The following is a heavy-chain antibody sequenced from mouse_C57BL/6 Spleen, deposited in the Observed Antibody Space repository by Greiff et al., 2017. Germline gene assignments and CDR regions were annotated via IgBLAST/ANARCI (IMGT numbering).Heavy chain of an antibody. D-gene: IGHD1-1*01. J-gene: IGHJ3*01. CDR3: TREGVFIPGFAY. V-gene: IGHV1-15*01. Sequence: VKLVESGAELVRPGASVTLSCKASGYTFTDYEMHWVKQTPVHGLEWIGAIDPETGGTAYNQKFKGKAILTADKSSSTAYMELRSLTSEDSAVYYCTREGVFIPGFAYWGQGTLVTVSA. CDR2: IDPETGGT. CDR1: GYTFTDYE.